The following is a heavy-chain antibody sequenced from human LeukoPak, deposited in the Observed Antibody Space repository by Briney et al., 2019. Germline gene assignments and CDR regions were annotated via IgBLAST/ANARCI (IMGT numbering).Heavy chain of an antibody. Sequence: GGSLRLSCAASGFTFSSYSMNWVRQAPGKGLEWVSSISSSSSYIYYADSVKGRFTISRDNAKNSLYLQMNSLRAEDTAVYYCARVGTIFGVVTDYYMDVGGKGTTVTVSS. D-gene: IGHD3-3*01. CDR2: ISSSSSYI. CDR1: GFTFSSYS. J-gene: IGHJ6*03. V-gene: IGHV3-21*01. CDR3: ARVGTIFGVVTDYYMDV.